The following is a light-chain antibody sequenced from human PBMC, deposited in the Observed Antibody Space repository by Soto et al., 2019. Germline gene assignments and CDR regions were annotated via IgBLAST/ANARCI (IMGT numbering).Light chain of an antibody. V-gene: IGKV3-20*01. CDR1: QSVTSSS. Sequence: PGETATLSCSASQSVTSSSLAWYQQKPGQAPRLLVYGTSSRAAGIPDRFSGSGSGTDFTLTISRLELEDFAVYYCQQYGSSPLWTFGQGTKVDIK. CDR2: GTS. CDR3: QQYGSSPLWT. J-gene: IGKJ1*01.